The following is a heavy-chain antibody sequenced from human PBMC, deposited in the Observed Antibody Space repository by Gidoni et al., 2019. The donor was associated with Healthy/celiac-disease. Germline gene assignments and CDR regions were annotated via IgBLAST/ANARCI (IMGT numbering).Heavy chain of an antibody. Sequence: QVQLQESGPGLVKPSETLSLTCTVPGGPISSYYWSWIRQPPGKGLEWIGYIYYSGSTNYNPSLKSRVTISVDTSKNQFSLKLSSVTAADTSVYYCARDRPHYYYYMDVWGKGTTVTVSS. J-gene: IGHJ6*03. CDR3: ARDRPHYYYYMDV. V-gene: IGHV4-59*01. CDR2: IYYSGST. CDR1: GGPISSYY.